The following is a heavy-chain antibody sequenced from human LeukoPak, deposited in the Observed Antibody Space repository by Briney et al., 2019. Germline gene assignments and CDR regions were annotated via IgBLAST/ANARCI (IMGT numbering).Heavy chain of an antibody. Sequence: GGSLRLSCAASGFTFSSYAMSWVRQALGKGLEWVSAISGSGGSTYYADSVKGRFTISRDNSKNTLYLQMNSLRAEDTAVYYCARDGNPNYEYAFDTWGHGTMVAVSS. CDR1: GFTFSSYA. J-gene: IGHJ3*02. D-gene: IGHD4/OR15-4a*01. CDR3: ARDGNPNYEYAFDT. CDR2: ISGSGGST. V-gene: IGHV3-23*01.